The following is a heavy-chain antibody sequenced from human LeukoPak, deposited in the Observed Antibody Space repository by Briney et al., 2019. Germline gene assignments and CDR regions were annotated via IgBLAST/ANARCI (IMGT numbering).Heavy chain of an antibody. Sequence: GGSLRLSCAASGFTVSSNFMSWVRQAPGKGLEWVSDIYSGGSTYYADSVKGRFTISRDNSKNTLYLQMNSLRVEDTAVYYCAFGLVTDYWGQGTLVTVSS. V-gene: IGHV3-66*01. J-gene: IGHJ4*02. D-gene: IGHD3-9*01. CDR2: IYSGGST. CDR1: GFTVSSNF. CDR3: AFGLVTDY.